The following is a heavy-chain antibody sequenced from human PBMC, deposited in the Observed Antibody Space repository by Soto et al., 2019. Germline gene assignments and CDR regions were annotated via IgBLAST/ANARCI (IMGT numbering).Heavy chain of an antibody. Sequence: TLSLTCAVSGGSISSGGYSWSWIRQPPGKGLDWVGYIYHSGSTYYNPSLKSRVTISVDRSKNQFSLKLSSVTAADTAVYYCARSRAHYYDSSGYYPHWFDPWGQGTLVTVSS. J-gene: IGHJ5*02. D-gene: IGHD3-22*01. CDR3: ARSRAHYYDSSGYYPHWFDP. V-gene: IGHV4-30-2*01. CDR2: IYHSGST. CDR1: GGSISSGGYS.